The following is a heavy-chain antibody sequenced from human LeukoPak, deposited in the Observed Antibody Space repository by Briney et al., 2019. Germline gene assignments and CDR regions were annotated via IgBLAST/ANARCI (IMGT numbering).Heavy chain of an antibody. CDR1: GFTFTNYA. V-gene: IGHV3-23*01. CDR2: ISGGGGST. J-gene: IGHJ6*02. CDR3: ARDKRDQSPLESYYYGMDV. Sequence: GGSLRLSCAASGFTFTNYAMSWVRQAPGKGLEWVSGISGGGGSTYYADSVKGRFTISKDNSKNTLYLQMNSLRAEDTAVYYCARDKRDQSPLESYYYGMDVWGQGTTVTVSS.